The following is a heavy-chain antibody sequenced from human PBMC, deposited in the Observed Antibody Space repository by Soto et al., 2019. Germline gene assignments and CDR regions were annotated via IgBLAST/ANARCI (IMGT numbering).Heavy chain of an antibody. V-gene: IGHV3-9*01. D-gene: IGHD3-22*01. J-gene: IGHJ4*02. Sequence: SLRLSCAASGFTFDDYAMHWVRQAPGKGLEWVSGISWNSGSIGYADSVKGRFTISRDNAKNSLYLQMNSLRAEDTALYYCAKDILTSGAYYYDSSGFPPGYFDYWGQGTLVTVSS. CDR3: AKDILTSGAYYYDSSGFPPGYFDY. CDR2: ISWNSGSI. CDR1: GFTFDDYA.